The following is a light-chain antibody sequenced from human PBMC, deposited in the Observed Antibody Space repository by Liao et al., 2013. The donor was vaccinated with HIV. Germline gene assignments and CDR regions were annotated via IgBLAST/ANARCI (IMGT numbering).Light chain of an antibody. Sequence: YVLTQAPSVSVVPGQTATITCGGPNIGSRRVHWYQARPGQAPVLILHANTARPSGIPDRFSGSNSGDTATLTITNTESADEADYYCHVWDRGSEHPLFGGGTRLTVL. CDR1: NIGSRR. V-gene: IGLV3-21*02. CDR3: HVWDRGSEHPL. J-gene: IGLJ2*01. CDR2: ANT.